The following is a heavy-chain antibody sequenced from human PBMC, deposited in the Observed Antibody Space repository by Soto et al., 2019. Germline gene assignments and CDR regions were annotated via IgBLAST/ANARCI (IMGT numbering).Heavy chain of an antibody. CDR1: GGTFSSYA. V-gene: IGHV1-69*12. CDR3: VREPPNSDWPNDAFEI. CDR2: IIPVFGTA. J-gene: IGHJ3*02. D-gene: IGHD3-9*01. Sequence: QVQLVQSGAEVKKPGSSVKVSCKASGGTFSSYAISWVRQAPGQGLECMGGIIPVFGTANYAQKFQGRVTITADESTGTAYMELSSLTSEDTAVYYCVREPPNSDWPNDAFEIWGQGTMVTVSS.